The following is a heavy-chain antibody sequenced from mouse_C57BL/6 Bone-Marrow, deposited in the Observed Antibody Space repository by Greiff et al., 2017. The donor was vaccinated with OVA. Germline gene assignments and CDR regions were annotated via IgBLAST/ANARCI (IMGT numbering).Heavy chain of an antibody. CDR2: IYPGDGDT. CDR1: GYAFSSSW. Sequence: VQLQQSGPELVKPGASVKISCKASGYAFSSSWMNWVKQRPGKGLEWIGRIYPGDGDTNYNGKFKGKATLTADKSSSTAYMHLSSLTSEDSAVYFCAPYGSSFLDYWGQGTTLTVSS. V-gene: IGHV1-82*01. J-gene: IGHJ2*01. D-gene: IGHD1-1*01. CDR3: APYGSSFLDY.